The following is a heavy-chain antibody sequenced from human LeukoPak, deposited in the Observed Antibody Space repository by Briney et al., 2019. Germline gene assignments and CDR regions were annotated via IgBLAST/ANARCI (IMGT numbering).Heavy chain of an antibody. D-gene: IGHD1-26*01. CDR2: IYYSGST. CDR1: GGSISTYY. J-gene: IGHJ3*02. CDR3: ARHQWVPAFDI. Sequence: SETLSLTCTVSGGSISTYYWNWIRQPPGKGLEWIGHIYYSGSTNYNPSLKSRVTISVDTSKNQFSLKLSSVTAADTAVYYCARHQWVPAFDIWGQGQWSPSLQ. V-gene: IGHV4-59*08.